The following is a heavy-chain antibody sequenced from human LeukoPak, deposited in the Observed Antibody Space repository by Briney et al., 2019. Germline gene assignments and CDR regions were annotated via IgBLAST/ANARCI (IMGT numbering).Heavy chain of an antibody. V-gene: IGHV3-30*04. J-gene: IGHJ4*02. CDR3: ARDLGGSYALYYFDY. Sequence: PGGSLRLSCAASRFTFSSYAMRWVRQAPGKGLEWVAVISYDESSKYYTDSVKGRFTISRDNSKKTLYLQMNSLIPEDSAVYHCARDLGGSYALYYFDYWGQGTLVTVSS. D-gene: IGHD1-26*01. CDR2: ISYDESSK. CDR1: RFTFSSYA.